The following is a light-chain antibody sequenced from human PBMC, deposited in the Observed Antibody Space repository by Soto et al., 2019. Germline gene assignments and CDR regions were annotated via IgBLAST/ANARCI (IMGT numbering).Light chain of an antibody. CDR2: GAS. CDR3: QQYSNWHWT. Sequence: EIVMTQSPATLSVSPGEKATLSCRASQSVTSYLAWYQQTPGQAPRLLIQGASARATDVPARFSGSGSGTEFTLTISSLQSEDFAVYYCQQYSNWHWTFGQGTKVEI. V-gene: IGKV3-15*01. CDR1: QSVTSY. J-gene: IGKJ1*01.